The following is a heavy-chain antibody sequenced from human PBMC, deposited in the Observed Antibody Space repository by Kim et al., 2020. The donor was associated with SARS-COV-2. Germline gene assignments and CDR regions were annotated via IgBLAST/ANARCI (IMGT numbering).Heavy chain of an antibody. CDR3: AKCRSNGWSHPLDY. CDR2: ISGSGGTP. Sequence: GGSLRLSCAASGFTFSSYAMSWVRQAPGKGLEWVSAISGSGGTPYYADSVKGRFTTSRDNSKNTLYLQMNSLRAEDTALYYCAKCRSNGWSHPLDYWGHGTLVTVSS. J-gene: IGHJ4*01. D-gene: IGHD6-19*01. CDR1: GFTFSSYA. V-gene: IGHV3-23*01.